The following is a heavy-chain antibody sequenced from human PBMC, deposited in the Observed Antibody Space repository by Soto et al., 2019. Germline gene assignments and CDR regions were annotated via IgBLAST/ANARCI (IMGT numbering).Heavy chain of an antibody. V-gene: IGHV4-34*01. CDR1: GGSFSGYY. D-gene: IGHD6-19*01. CDR2: INHSGST. CDR3: ARGRPDNKYSSGWSEGLRRKNWFDP. J-gene: IGHJ5*02. Sequence: SETLSLTCAVYGGSFSGYYWSWIRQPPGKGLEWIGEINHSGSTNYNPSLKSRVTISVDTSKNQFSLKLSSVTAADTAVYYCARGRPDNKYSSGWSEGLRRKNWFDPWGHGTMITV.